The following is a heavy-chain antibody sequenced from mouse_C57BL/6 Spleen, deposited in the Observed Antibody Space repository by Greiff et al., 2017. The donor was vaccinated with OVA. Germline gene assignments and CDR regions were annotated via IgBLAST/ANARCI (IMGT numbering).Heavy chain of an antibody. J-gene: IGHJ2*01. CDR3: ASSNYENFDY. Sequence: VQLQQPGAELVMPGASVKLSCKASGYTFTSYWMHWVKQRPGQGLEWIGEIDPSDSYTNYNQKFKGKSTLTVDKSSSTAYMQLSSLTSEDSAVYYCASSNYENFDYWGQGTTLTVSS. V-gene: IGHV1-69*01. CDR2: IDPSDSYT. CDR1: GYTFTSYW. D-gene: IGHD2-5*01.